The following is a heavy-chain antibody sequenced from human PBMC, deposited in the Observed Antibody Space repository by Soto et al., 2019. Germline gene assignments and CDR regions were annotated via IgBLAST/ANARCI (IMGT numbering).Heavy chain of an antibody. Sequence: ASVKVSCKASGYSYISYGFSWVRQAPGQGLEWMGWISAYTGNTKYAQNLQGRVTLTTDTSTTTAYMELRSLRSDDTAVYYCARGGYNFGHRNYHFDYWGQGSLVTVSS. CDR3: ARGGYNFGHRNYHFDY. CDR2: ISAYTGNT. CDR1: GYSYISYG. V-gene: IGHV1-18*01. D-gene: IGHD5-18*01. J-gene: IGHJ4*02.